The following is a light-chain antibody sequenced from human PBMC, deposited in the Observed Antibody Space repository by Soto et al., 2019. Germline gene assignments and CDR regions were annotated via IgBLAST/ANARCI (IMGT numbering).Light chain of an antibody. V-gene: IGLV2-14*01. CDR2: EVN. CDR1: SSDVGSHNY. J-gene: IGLJ1*01. CDR3: SSYSSTSTPYV. Sequence: QSALTHPASVSGSPGQSITISCTGTSSDVGSHNYVSWYQQHPGKAPKLIIFEVNSRPSGVSNRFSGSKSGSAASLTISGLQAEDEADYYCSSYSSTSTPYVFGGGTKVTVL.